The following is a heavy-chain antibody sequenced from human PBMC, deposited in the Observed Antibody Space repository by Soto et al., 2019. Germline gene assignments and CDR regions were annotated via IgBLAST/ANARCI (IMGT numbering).Heavy chain of an antibody. CDR3: ATFYQVAATKDPFRKGKGRSDAFDI. CDR2: MNPNSGNT. Sequence: ASVKVSCKASGYTFTSYDINWVRQATGQGLEWMGWMNPNSGNTGYAQKFQGRVTMTRNTSISTAYMELSSLRSEDTAVYYCATFYQVAATKDPFRKGKGRSDAFDIWGQGTMVTVSS. D-gene: IGHD2-15*01. J-gene: IGHJ3*02. V-gene: IGHV1-8*01. CDR1: GYTFTSYD.